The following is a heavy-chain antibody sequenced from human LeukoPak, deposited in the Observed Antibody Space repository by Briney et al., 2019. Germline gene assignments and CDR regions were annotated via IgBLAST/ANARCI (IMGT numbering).Heavy chain of an antibody. V-gene: IGHV1-2*02. CDR2: IDPNSGDT. D-gene: IGHD6-13*01. Sequence: ASVNVSCKASGYTFTGYYTHWVRQAPGQGLEWMGWIDPNSGDTNCAQKFQGRVTLTRDTSISTAYMAVSSLRFDDTAVYYCARDDPGYSSSYGYWGQGTLVTVSS. J-gene: IGHJ4*02. CDR1: GYTFTGYY. CDR3: ARDDPGYSSSYGY.